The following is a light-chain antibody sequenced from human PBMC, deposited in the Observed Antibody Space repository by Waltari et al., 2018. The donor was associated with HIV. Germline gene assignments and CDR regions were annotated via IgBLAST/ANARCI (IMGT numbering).Light chain of an antibody. CDR3: MQALQAPYT. J-gene: IGKJ2*01. CDR2: FGT. V-gene: IGKV2-28*01. Sequence: DIVMMPSPPSVSVTPGEPASISCRASQSLVYSNAYNFFVWYLQKRAQCPQILFSFGTYRASGVPDRFTGSGSGTDFTLKISRVEAEHVVVYCCMQALQAPYTFGEGTKLEI. CDR1: QSLVYSNAYNF.